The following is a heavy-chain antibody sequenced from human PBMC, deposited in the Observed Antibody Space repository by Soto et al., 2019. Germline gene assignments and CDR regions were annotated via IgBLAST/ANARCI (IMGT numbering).Heavy chain of an antibody. CDR2: IYTSGST. CDR1: GGSISSYY. J-gene: IGHJ6*02. Sequence: PSETLSLTCTVSGGSISSYYWSWIRQPAGKGLEWIGRIYTSGSTNYNPSLKSRVTMSVDTSKNQFSLKLSSVTAADTAVYYCARVPIYTPSYYYYGMDVWGQGTTVTV. D-gene: IGHD4-4*01. CDR3: ARVPIYTPSYYYYGMDV. V-gene: IGHV4-4*07.